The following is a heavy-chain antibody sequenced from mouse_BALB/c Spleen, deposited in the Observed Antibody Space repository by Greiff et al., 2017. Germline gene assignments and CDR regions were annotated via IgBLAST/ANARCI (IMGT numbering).Heavy chain of an antibody. D-gene: IGHD2-4*01. CDR1: GYTFTSYW. CDR2: IYPSDSYT. J-gene: IGHJ2*01. CDR3: TRGGYYDYGDDY. Sequence: QVQLQQPGAELVRPGASVKLSCKASGYTFTSYWINWVKQRPGQGLEWIGNIYPSDSYTNYNQKFKDKATLTVDKSSSTAYMQLSSPTSEDSAVYYCTRGGYYDYGDDYWGQGTTLTVSS. V-gene: IGHV1-69*02.